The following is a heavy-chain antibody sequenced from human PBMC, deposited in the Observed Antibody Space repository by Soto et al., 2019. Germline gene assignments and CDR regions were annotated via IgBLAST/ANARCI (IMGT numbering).Heavy chain of an antibody. J-gene: IGHJ6*02. Sequence: QVQLVQSGAEVKKPGASVKVSCKASGYTFTSYGISWVRQAPGQGLEWMGWISAYNGNTNYAQKLQGRVTMTTDTSTSTAYMELRSLRSDDTAVYYCARVHHPIRGYSGYDYYYYGMDVWGQGTTVTVSS. CDR2: ISAYNGNT. CDR3: ARVHHPIRGYSGYDYYYYGMDV. CDR1: GYTFTSYG. V-gene: IGHV1-18*04. D-gene: IGHD5-12*01.